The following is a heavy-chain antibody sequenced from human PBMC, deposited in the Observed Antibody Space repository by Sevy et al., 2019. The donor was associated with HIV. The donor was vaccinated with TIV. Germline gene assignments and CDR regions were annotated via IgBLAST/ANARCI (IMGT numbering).Heavy chain of an antibody. CDR1: GYRFMSYG. V-gene: IGHV1-18*01. D-gene: IGHD1-26*01. J-gene: IGHJ1*01. CDR3: ARAPSGSQGPGQYFHY. CDR2: ISTFNGDT. Sequence: ASVKVFCKTSGYRFMSYGISWVRQAPGQGLEWMGWISTFNGDTNAAPKLQGRVTMTTDTSTSTGYMELRSLRSDDTAVYYCARAPSGSQGPGQYFHYWGQGTLVTVSS.